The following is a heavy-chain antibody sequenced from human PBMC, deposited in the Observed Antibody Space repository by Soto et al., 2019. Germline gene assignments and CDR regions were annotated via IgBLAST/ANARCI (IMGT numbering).Heavy chain of an antibody. CDR2: ISAYNGNT. J-gene: IGHJ6*02. CDR1: GYTFTSYG. D-gene: IGHD6-13*01. V-gene: IGHV1-18*01. CDR3: ARERQDSSSWSHNYYYGMDV. Sequence: ASVKVSCKASGYTFTSYGISWVRQAPGQGLEWMGWISAYNGNTNYAQKLQGRVTMTTDTSTSTAYMELRSLRSDDTAVYYCARERQDSSSWSHNYYYGMDVWGQGTTVTVSS.